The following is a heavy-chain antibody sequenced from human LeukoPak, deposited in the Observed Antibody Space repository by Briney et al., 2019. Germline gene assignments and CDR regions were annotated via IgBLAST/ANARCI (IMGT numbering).Heavy chain of an antibody. CDR2: ISGSGGST. CDR1: GFTFSSYA. D-gene: IGHD3-9*01. Sequence: PGGSLRLSCAASGFTFSSYAMSWVRQAPGKGLEWVSAISGSGGSTYYADSVKGRFTISRDNSKNTLYLQMNSLRAEDTAVYYCARIDILTGQLDPWGQGTLVTVSS. CDR3: ARIDILTGQLDP. V-gene: IGHV3-23*01. J-gene: IGHJ5*02.